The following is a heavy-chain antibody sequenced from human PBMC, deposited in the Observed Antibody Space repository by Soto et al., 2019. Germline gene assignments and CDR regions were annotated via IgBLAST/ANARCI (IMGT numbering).Heavy chain of an antibody. CDR2: ISGSGGST. D-gene: IGHD3-22*01. J-gene: IGHJ4*02. CDR1: GFTFSSYA. V-gene: IGHV3-23*01. CDR3: AKVVSRGYYPYYFDY. Sequence: GGSLRLSCAASGFTFSSYAMSWVRQAPGKGLEWVSAISGSGGSTYYADSVKGLFTISRDNSKNTLYLQMNSLRAEDTAVYYCAKVVSRGYYPYYFDYWGQGTLVTVSS.